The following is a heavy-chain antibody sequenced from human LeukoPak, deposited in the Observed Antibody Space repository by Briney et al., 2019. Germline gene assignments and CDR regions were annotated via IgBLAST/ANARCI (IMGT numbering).Heavy chain of an antibody. V-gene: IGHV3-53*01. CDR2: IYSGGST. J-gene: IGHJ6*02. CDR3: ASPEMARDGTYAMDV. CDR1: GFTVSSTY. D-gene: IGHD5-24*01. Sequence: PGGSLRLPCAASGFTVSSTYMSWVRQAPGKGLEWVSVIYSGGSTYYADSVKGRFTISRDNSKNTLYLQMNSLRAEDTAVYYCASPEMARDGTYAMDVWGQGTTVTVSS.